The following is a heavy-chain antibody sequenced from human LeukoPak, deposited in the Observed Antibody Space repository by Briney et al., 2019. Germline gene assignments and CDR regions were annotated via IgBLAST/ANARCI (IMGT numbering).Heavy chain of an antibody. Sequence: PGGSLRLSCAASGFTFSSYSMNWVRQAPGQGLEWVSSISSSSSYIYYADSVKGRFTISRDNAKNLLYLQIHSLRAEDTAVYYCARGALRYFDWLLIEGAFDIWGQGTMVTVSS. CDR3: ARGALRYFDWLLIEGAFDI. CDR1: GFTFSSYS. CDR2: ISSSSSYI. J-gene: IGHJ3*02. D-gene: IGHD3-9*01. V-gene: IGHV3-21*01.